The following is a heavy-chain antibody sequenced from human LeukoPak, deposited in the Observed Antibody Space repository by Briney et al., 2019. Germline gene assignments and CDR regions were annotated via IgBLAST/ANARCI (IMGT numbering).Heavy chain of an antibody. CDR2: INPNSGGT. J-gene: IGHJ3*02. Sequence: ASVKVSCKASGYTFTGYYMHWVRQAPGQGLEWMGWINPNSGGTNYAQKFQGRVTMTRDTSISAAYMELSRLRSDDTAVYYCARDYYYDSSGSPHMALDIWGQGTMVTVSS. V-gene: IGHV1-2*02. D-gene: IGHD3-22*01. CDR3: ARDYYYDSSGSPHMALDI. CDR1: GYTFTGYY.